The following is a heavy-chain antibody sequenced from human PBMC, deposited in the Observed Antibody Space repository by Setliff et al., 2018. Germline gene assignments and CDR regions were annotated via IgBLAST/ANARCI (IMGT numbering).Heavy chain of an antibody. CDR2: IYYSGST. CDR1: GGSISSSSYY. J-gene: IGHJ6*02. V-gene: IGHV4-39*02. CDR3: ARDPTTYYDILTGSSSRRYGMDV. D-gene: IGHD3-9*01. Sequence: NPSETLSLTCTVSGGSISSSSYYWGWIRQPPGKGLEWIGSIYYSGSTYYNPSLKSRVTISVDTSKNQFSLKLSSVTAADTAVYYCARDPTTYYDILTGSSSRRYGMDVWGQGTTVTVSS.